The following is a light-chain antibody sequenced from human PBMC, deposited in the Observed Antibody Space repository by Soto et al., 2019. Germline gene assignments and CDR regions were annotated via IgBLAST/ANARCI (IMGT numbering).Light chain of an antibody. CDR2: DAS. Sequence: EIVLTQSPATLSLSPGERATLSCRASQSVSSYLAWYQQKPGQAPRLLIYDASNRATGIPARFSGSGSGTDFTLSISRLEPEDFAVYYCQQRSTEVTFGQGTKLEIK. CDR3: QQRSTEVT. CDR1: QSVSSY. V-gene: IGKV3-11*01. J-gene: IGKJ2*01.